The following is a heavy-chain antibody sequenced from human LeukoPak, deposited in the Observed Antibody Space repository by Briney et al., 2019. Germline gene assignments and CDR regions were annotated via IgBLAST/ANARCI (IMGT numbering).Heavy chain of an antibody. CDR3: ARGVVVVAATPPNNWFDP. CDR2: IYTSGST. Sequence: SETLSLTCTVSGGSISSYYWSWIRQPAGKGLEWIGRIYTSGSTNYNPSLKSRVTMSVDTSKNQFSLKLSSVTATDTAVYYCARGVVVVAATPPNNWFDPWGQGTLVTVSS. D-gene: IGHD2-15*01. J-gene: IGHJ5*02. V-gene: IGHV4-4*07. CDR1: GGSISSYY.